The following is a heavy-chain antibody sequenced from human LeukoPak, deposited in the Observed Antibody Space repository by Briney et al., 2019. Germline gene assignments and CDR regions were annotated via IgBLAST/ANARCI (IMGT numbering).Heavy chain of an antibody. Sequence: PSETLSLTCAVYGGSFSGYYWSWIRQPPGKGLEWIGEINHSGSTNYNPSLKSRVTISVDTSKNQFSLKLSSVTAADTAVYYCARDSDSSGWRYYYYYMDVWGKGTTVTISS. CDR3: ARDSDSSGWRYYYYYMDV. CDR2: INHSGST. V-gene: IGHV4-34*01. D-gene: IGHD6-19*01. CDR1: GGSFSGYY. J-gene: IGHJ6*03.